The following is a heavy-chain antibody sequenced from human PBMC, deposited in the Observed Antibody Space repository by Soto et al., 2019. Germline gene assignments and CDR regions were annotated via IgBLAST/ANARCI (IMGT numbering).Heavy chain of an antibody. CDR2: ISGSGGST. CDR3: AKDGSSWFED. V-gene: IGHV3-23*01. Sequence: PXGWLGLPCSASGFTFSSYAMSGVRQAPGKGLEWISGISGSGGSTYYADSVKGRFTISRDNSKNTLSLQMNSLRAEDTDVYYCAKDGSSWFEDWGQGTLVTVSS. D-gene: IGHD1-1*01. J-gene: IGHJ5*02. CDR1: GFTFSSYA.